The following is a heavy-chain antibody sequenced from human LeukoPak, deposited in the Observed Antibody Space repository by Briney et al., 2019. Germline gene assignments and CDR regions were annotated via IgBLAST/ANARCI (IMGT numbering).Heavy chain of an antibody. Sequence: ASVKVSCKASGSTFSSYAISWVRQAPGQGLEWMGGIIPIFGTANYAQKFQGRVTITADESTSTAYMELSSLRSEDTAVYYCARGWERLWLSFDYWGQGTLVTVSS. CDR2: IIPIFGTA. CDR1: GSTFSSYA. D-gene: IGHD5-18*01. CDR3: ARGWERLWLSFDY. J-gene: IGHJ4*02. V-gene: IGHV1-69*13.